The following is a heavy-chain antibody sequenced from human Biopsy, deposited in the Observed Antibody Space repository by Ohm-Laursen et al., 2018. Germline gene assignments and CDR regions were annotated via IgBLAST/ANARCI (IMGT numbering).Heavy chain of an antibody. CDR1: GGPFSGYY. CDR2: INHSGST. Sequence: SDTLSLTCSVYGGPFSGYYWSWIRQPPGKGLEWIGEINHSGSTNYNPSLKSRVTISVDTSKNQFSLKLSSVTAADTAVYYCARGRLRAVARFDYWGQGTLVTVSS. D-gene: IGHD6-19*01. V-gene: IGHV4-34*01. CDR3: ARGRLRAVARFDY. J-gene: IGHJ4*02.